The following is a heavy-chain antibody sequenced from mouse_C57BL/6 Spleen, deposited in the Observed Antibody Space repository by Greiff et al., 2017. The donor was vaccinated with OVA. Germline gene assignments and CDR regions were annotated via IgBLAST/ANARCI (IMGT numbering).Heavy chain of an antibody. CDR2: IDPSDSYT. CDR3: ARRGLRGIAMDY. V-gene: IGHV1-59*01. J-gene: IGHJ4*01. CDR1: GYTFTSYW. D-gene: IGHD2-2*01. Sequence: QVQLQQPGAELVRPGTSVKLSCKASGYTFTSYWMHWVKQRPGQGLEWIGVIDPSDSYTNYNQKFKGKATLTVDTSSSTAYMQLSSLTSEDPAVYYCARRGLRGIAMDYWGQGTSVTVSS.